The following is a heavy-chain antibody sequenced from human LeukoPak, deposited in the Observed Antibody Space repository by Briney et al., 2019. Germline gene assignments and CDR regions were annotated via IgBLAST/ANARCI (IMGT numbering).Heavy chain of an antibody. CDR1: GGSISSYY. V-gene: IGHV4-4*09. D-gene: IGHD1-26*01. Sequence: SETLSLTCTVSGGSISSYYWSWIRQPPGKGLEWIGYIYTSGSTNYNPSLKSRVTISVDTSKNQFSLKLSSVTAADTAVYYCARSFYSGDMDVWGKGTTVTVSS. CDR3: ARSFYSGDMDV. J-gene: IGHJ6*03. CDR2: IYTSGST.